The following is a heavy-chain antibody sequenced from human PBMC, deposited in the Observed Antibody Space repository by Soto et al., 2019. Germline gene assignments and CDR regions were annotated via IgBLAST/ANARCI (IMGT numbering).Heavy chain of an antibody. CDR1: GGSISSGGYY. V-gene: IGHV4-31*03. CDR2: IYYSGST. Sequence: PSETLSLTCTVSGGSISSGGYYWSWIRQHPGKGLEWIGYIYYSGSTYYNPSLKSRVTISVDTSKNQFSLKLSSVTAADTAVYYCAGGAQWRVQRGFDYWGQGTLVTVSS. D-gene: IGHD6-19*01. CDR3: AGGAQWRVQRGFDY. J-gene: IGHJ4*02.